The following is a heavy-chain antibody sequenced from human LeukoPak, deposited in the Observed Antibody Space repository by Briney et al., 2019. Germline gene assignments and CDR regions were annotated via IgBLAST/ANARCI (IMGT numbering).Heavy chain of an antibody. CDR3: ASTRYFDWLLYGYPDY. V-gene: IGHV4-38-2*01. CDR2: IYHSGST. D-gene: IGHD3-9*01. J-gene: IGHJ4*02. Sequence: KSSETLSLTCAVSGYSISSGYYWGWIRQPPGKGLEWIGSIYHSGSTYYNPSLKSRVTISVDTSKNQFSLKLSSVTAADTAVYYCASTRYFDWLLYGYPDYWGQGTLVTVSS. CDR1: GYSISSGYY.